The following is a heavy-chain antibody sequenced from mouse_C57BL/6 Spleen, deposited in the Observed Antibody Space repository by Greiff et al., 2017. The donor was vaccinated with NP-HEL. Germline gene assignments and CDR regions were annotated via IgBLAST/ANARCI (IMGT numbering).Heavy chain of an antibody. J-gene: IGHJ4*01. CDR1: GFTFSDYG. Sequence: EVQVVESGGGLVKPGGSLKLSCAASGFTFSDYGMHWVRQAPEKGLEWVAYISSGSSTIYYADTVKGRFTISRDNAKNTLFLQMTSLRSEDTAMYYCARKDYGSIYYAMDYWGKGTSVTVSA. CDR3: ARKDYGSIYYAMDY. D-gene: IGHD1-1*01. CDR2: ISSGSSTI. V-gene: IGHV5-17*01.